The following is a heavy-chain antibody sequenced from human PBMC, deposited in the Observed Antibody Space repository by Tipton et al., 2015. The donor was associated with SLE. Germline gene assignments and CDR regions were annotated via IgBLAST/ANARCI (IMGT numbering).Heavy chain of an antibody. CDR3: ARELGMVAFDI. CDR2: IYYSGGT. Sequence: TLSLTCTVSGGSISSSSYYWGWIRQPPGKGLEWIGYIYYSGGTNYNPSLKSRVTISVDTSKNQFSLKLSSVTAADTAVYYCARELGMVAFDIWGQGTMVTVSS. V-gene: IGHV4-61*01. J-gene: IGHJ3*02. D-gene: IGHD7-27*01. CDR1: GGSISSSSYY.